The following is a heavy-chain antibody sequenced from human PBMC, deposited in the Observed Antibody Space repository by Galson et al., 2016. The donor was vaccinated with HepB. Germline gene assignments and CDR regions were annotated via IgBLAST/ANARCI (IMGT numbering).Heavy chain of an antibody. J-gene: IGHJ6*03. CDR2: IDWDDDK. Sequence: PALVKPPQTLTLTCRFSGFSLGDSGMRVSWIRQPPGKALEWLARIDWDDDKFYDMSLRTRLTISKDTSENQVVLMMTNMDPSDTATYYCARIRGVRDDYMDVWGKGTTVIVSS. V-gene: IGHV2-70*04. D-gene: IGHD2-8*02. CDR3: ARIRGVRDDYMDV. CDR1: GFSLGDSGMR.